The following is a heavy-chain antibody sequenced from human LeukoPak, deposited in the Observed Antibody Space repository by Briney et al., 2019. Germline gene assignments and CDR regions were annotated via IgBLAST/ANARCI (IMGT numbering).Heavy chain of an antibody. J-gene: IGHJ5*02. CDR3: VTTRSSSWPPFDP. Sequence: GSLRLSCSASGFTFSSYAMHWVRQAPGKGLEYVSAISSNGGSTYYADSVKGRFTISRDNSKNTLYLQMNSLRAEDTAVYYCVTTRSSSWPPFDPWGQGTLVTVSS. V-gene: IGHV3-64D*06. D-gene: IGHD2-2*01. CDR1: GFTFSSYA. CDR2: ISSNGGST.